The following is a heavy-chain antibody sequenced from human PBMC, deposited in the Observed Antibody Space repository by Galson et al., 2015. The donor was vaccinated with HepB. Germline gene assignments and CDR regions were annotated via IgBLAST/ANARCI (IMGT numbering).Heavy chain of an antibody. CDR2: INPRGGNT. CDR3: TRGLYSTDWSFDS. V-gene: IGHV1-46*01. CDR1: GYTFTTYY. D-gene: IGHD6-19*01. J-gene: IGHJ4*02. Sequence: SVKVSCKASGYTFTTYYFHWVRQAPGQGLEWMGMINPRGGNTNYTQKFQGRVTMTRDTSTSTVYMELSSLTSKDTAFYFCTRGLYSTDWSFDSWGQGTLVTVSS.